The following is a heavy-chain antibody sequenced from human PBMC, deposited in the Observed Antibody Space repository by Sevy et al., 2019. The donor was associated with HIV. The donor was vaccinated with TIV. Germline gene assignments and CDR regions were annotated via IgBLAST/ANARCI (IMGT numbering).Heavy chain of an antibody. D-gene: IGHD5-18*01. J-gene: IGHJ3*02. CDR3: ARDRAMARDAFDI. Sequence: GGSLRLSCAASGFTFSSYSMNWVRQAPGKGLEWVSSISSSSSYIYYADSVKGRFTISRDNAKNSLYLQMNSLRAEDTAVYYCARDRAMARDAFDIWGQGTMVTVSS. CDR2: ISSSSSYI. V-gene: IGHV3-21*01. CDR1: GFTFSSYS.